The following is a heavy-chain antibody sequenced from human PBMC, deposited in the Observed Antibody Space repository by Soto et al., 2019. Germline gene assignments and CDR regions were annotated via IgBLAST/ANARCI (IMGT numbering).Heavy chain of an antibody. CDR1: GGSISSGDYY. CDR3: ARDLGSLTGTGDAFDI. CDR2: IYYSGST. Sequence: TLSLTCTVSGGSISSGDYYWSWIRQPPGKGLEWIGYIYYSGSTYYNPSLKSRVTISVDTSKNQFSLKLSSVTAADTAVYYCARDLGSLTGTGDAFDIWGQGTMVTVSS. V-gene: IGHV4-30-4*01. J-gene: IGHJ3*02. D-gene: IGHD1-20*01.